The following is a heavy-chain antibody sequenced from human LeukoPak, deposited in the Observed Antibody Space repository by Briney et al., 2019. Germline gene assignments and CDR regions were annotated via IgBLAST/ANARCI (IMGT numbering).Heavy chain of an antibody. J-gene: IGHJ5*02. Sequence: PSETLSLTCTVSGGSISSSSYYWGWIRQPPGKGLEWIGTIYYSGSAYYNPSLKSRVTISVYTAKNQFSLKLSSVPAADTAVYYCARVPGGALNWFDPWGQGTLVTVSS. V-gene: IGHV4-39*01. CDR3: ARVPGGALNWFDP. CDR1: GGSISSSSYY. D-gene: IGHD1-1*01. CDR2: IYYSGSA.